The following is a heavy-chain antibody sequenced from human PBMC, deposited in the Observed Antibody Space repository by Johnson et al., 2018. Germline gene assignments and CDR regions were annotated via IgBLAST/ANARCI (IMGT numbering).Heavy chain of an antibody. CDR1: GFTFRDYY. V-gene: IGHV3-11*04. D-gene: IGHD2-15*01. CDR3: ARAVVADHYDYYYMDV. Sequence: QVQLVESGGGLVKPGGSLRLSCEASGFTFRDYYMSWVRQAPGKGLEWISYISSGVITTYYADSVKGRFPISRDNAKNSLYLQINSLRAEDTAVYYCARAVVADHYDYYYMDVWGKGTTVTVSS. CDR2: ISSGVITT. J-gene: IGHJ6*03.